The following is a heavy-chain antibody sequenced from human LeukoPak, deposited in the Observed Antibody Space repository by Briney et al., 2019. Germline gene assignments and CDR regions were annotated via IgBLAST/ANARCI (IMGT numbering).Heavy chain of an antibody. Sequence: GGSLRLSCAASGFTFNSYGMHWVRQAPGKGLEWVAVISYDGSNKYYADSMKGRFTISRDNSKNTLYLQMNSLRAEDTAVYYCAKKKYYYDSSGYVDYWGQGTLVTVSS. CDR3: AKKKYYYDSSGYVDY. CDR1: GFTFNSYG. J-gene: IGHJ4*02. CDR2: ISYDGSNK. V-gene: IGHV3-30*18. D-gene: IGHD3-22*01.